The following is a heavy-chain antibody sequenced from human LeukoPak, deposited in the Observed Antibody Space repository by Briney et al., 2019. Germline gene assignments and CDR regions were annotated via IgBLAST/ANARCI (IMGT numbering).Heavy chain of an antibody. J-gene: IGHJ4*02. Sequence: GGSLRLSCAASGFTFSSYGMHWVRQAPGKGLEWVAFIRYDGSNKYYADSVKGRFTISRDNSKNTLYLQMNSLRAEDTAVYYCAKDDIDGSGSYDYWGQGTLVTVSS. CDR2: IRYDGSNK. D-gene: IGHD3-10*01. CDR3: AKDDIDGSGSYDY. V-gene: IGHV3-30*02. CDR1: GFTFSSYG.